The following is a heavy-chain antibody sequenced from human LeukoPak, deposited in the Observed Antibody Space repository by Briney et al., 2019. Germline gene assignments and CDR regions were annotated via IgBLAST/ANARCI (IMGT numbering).Heavy chain of an antibody. CDR2: INPRGSST. CDR1: GYTFTSYY. D-gene: IGHD3-22*01. CDR3: ARANYYDSSGYSLYYFDY. V-gene: IGHV1-46*01. Sequence: ASVKASCKPSGYTFTSYYMHWVRQAPGQRLKWMGIINPRGSSTSYAQKFQGRVTMIRDTSKSTVYMELSSLRSEDTAVYYWARANYYDSSGYSLYYFDYWGQGTLVTVSS. J-gene: IGHJ4*02.